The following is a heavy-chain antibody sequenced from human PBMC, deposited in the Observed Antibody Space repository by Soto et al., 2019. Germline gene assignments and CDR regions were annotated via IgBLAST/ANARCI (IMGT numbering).Heavy chain of an antibody. D-gene: IGHD2-15*01. V-gene: IGHV4-39*01. J-gene: IGHJ4*01. CDR3: PRHPSPLCRCWYFNP. CDR2: IYYSGST. CDR1: GDSISNTSYY. Sequence: PSETLSLTCSVSGDSISNTSYYCGWLRQPPGKGLEWIGSIYYSGSTYYNPSLMSRVTLSVDTSKNQISLTLNSVTAADTAVYYCPRHPSPLCRCWYFNPWGQGTLVNV.